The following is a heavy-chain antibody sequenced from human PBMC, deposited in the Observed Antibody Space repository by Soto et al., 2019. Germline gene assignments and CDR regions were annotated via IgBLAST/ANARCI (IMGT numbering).Heavy chain of an antibody. V-gene: IGHV4-4*03. CDR3: ARVVLETGADY. CDR1: GDSLSSRTW. Sequence: PEPSCRPRIVAGDSLSSRTWWSLIRQPPGKGLEWIGEIYHSGSTNYNPSLKSRVTISVDKSKNQFSLRLSSVTAADTAVYYCARVVLETGADYWGQGTLVTVSS. D-gene: IGHD1-1*01. J-gene: IGHJ4*02. CDR2: IYHSGST.